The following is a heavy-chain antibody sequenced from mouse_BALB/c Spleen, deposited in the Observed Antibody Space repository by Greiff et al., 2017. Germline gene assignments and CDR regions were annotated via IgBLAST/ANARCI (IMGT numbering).Heavy chain of an antibody. CDR2: ISDGGSYT. CDR1: GFTFSDYY. J-gene: IGHJ4*01. D-gene: IGHD1-1*01. V-gene: IGHV5-4*02. CDR3: ARDYYGSSYGAMDY. Sequence: DVMLVESGGGLVKPGGSLKLSCAASGFTFSDYYMYWVRQTPEKRLEWVATISDGGSYTYYPDSVKGRFTISRDNAKNNLYLQMSSLKSEDTAMYYCARDYYGSSYGAMDYWGQGTSVTVSS.